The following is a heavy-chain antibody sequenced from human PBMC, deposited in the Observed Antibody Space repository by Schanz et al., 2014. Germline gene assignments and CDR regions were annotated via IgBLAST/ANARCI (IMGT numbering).Heavy chain of an antibody. J-gene: IGHJ5*02. CDR3: ARDSEAAAGCDA. Sequence: QVQLVQSGAEVKKPGASVKVSCKASGYTFTSYYMHWVRQAPGQGLEWMGIINPSGGSTSYAQKCQGRVTMTRDTSTSTVYMKLSSLRSEDTAVYYCARDSEAAAGCDAWGQGTLVTVSS. V-gene: IGHV1-46*03. D-gene: IGHD6-13*01. CDR2: INPSGGST. CDR1: GYTFTSYY.